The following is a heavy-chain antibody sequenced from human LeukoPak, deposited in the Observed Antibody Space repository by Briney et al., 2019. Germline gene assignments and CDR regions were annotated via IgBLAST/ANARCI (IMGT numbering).Heavy chain of an antibody. D-gene: IGHD6-13*01. CDR1: GFTFSSYG. CDR3: ARLYCSSWYLAFDI. CDR2: IWYDGSNK. Sequence: GGSLRLSCAASGFTFSSYGMHWVRQAPGKGLEWVAVIWYDGSNKYYADSVKGRFTISRDNSKNTLYLQMNSLRAEDTAVYYCARLYCSSWYLAFDIWGQGTMVTVSS. V-gene: IGHV3-33*01. J-gene: IGHJ3*02.